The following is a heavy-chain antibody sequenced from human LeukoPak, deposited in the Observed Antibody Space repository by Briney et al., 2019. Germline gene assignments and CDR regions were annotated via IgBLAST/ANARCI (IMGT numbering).Heavy chain of an antibody. V-gene: IGHV4-59*01. CDR2: IYYSRST. CDR3: ARGIAARHYFDY. Sequence: KASETLSLTCTVSGGSISSYYWSWIRQPPGKGLEWIGYIYYSRSTNYNPSLKSRVTISVDTSKNQFSLKLSSVTAADTAVYYCARGIAARHYFDYWGQGTLVTVSS. J-gene: IGHJ4*02. D-gene: IGHD6-6*01. CDR1: GGSISSYY.